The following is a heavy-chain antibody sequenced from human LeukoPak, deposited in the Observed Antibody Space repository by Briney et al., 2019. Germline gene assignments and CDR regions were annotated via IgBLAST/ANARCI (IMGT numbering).Heavy chain of an antibody. J-gene: IGHJ4*02. Sequence: GGSLRLSCAASGFTFSSYSMNWVRQAPGKGLEWVSPISSGSSYIYYADSVKGRFTISRDNAKDSLYLQMNSLRAEDTAVYYCAKDYKGLSEYWGQGTLVTVSS. CDR3: AKDYKGLSEY. CDR2: ISSGSSYI. D-gene: IGHD1-1*01. CDR1: GFTFSSYS. V-gene: IGHV3-21*01.